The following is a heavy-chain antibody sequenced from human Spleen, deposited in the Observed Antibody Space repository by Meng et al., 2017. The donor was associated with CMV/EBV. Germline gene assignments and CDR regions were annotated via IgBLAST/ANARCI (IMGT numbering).Heavy chain of an antibody. V-gene: IGHV3-11*05. J-gene: IGHJ4*02. Sequence: QGEVVAAGGGLVKPGVTRRRSCAAQGFPLSDSYMSRIRQAPGKGLEWVSYISSSSSYTNYADSVKGRFTISRDNAKNSLYLQMNSLRAEDTAVYYCARDDTVTIDFDYWGQGTLVTVSS. CDR2: ISSSSSYT. CDR1: GFPLSDSY. D-gene: IGHD4-11*01. CDR3: ARDDTVTIDFDY.